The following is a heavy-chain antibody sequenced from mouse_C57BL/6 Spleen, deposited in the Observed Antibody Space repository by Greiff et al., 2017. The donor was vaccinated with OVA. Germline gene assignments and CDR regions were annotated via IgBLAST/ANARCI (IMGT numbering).Heavy chain of an antibody. Sequence: VQLQQSGAELVKPGASVKISCKASGYAFSSYWMNWVKQRPGKGLEWIGQIYPGDGDTNYNGKFKGKATLTADKSSSTAYMQLSSLTSEDSAVYFCARTLITTVEVGFDYWGQGTTLTVSS. CDR2: IYPGDGDT. J-gene: IGHJ2*01. CDR3: ARTLITTVEVGFDY. CDR1: GYAFSSYW. D-gene: IGHD1-1*01. V-gene: IGHV1-80*01.